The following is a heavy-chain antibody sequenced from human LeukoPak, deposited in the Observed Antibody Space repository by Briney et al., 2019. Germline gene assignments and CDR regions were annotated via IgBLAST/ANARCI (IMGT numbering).Heavy chain of an antibody. D-gene: IGHD4-17*01. Sequence: SETLSLTYTVSGGSISSGSYYWSWIRQPAGKGLEWIGRIYTSGSTNYNPSLKSRVTISVDTSKNQFSLKLSSVTAADTAVYYCAAGGAVTTTFYYYYYMDVWGKGTTVTISS. V-gene: IGHV4-61*02. CDR1: GGSISSGSYY. CDR3: AAGGAVTTTFYYYYYMDV. J-gene: IGHJ6*03. CDR2: IYTSGST.